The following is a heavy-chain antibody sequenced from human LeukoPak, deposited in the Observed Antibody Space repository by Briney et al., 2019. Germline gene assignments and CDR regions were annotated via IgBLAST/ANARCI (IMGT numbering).Heavy chain of an antibody. Sequence: SVKVSCKASGYTFTSYGISWVRQAPGQGLEWMGRIIPIFGTANYAQKFQGRVTITSDESTSTAYMELSSLRSEDTAVYYCARQVLPAALDYWGQGTPVTVSS. CDR1: GYTFTSYG. J-gene: IGHJ4*02. V-gene: IGHV1-69*13. CDR2: IIPIFGTA. CDR3: ARQVLPAALDY.